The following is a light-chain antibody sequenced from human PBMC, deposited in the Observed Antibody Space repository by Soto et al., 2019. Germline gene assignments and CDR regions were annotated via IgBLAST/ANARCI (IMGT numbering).Light chain of an antibody. J-gene: IGLJ1*01. Sequence: NFMLTQPHSVSESPGKTVTISCTRSSGSIASNYVQWYQQRPGSAPTTVIYEDNQRPSGVPDRFSGSIDRSSNSASLTISGLKTEDEADYYCQSYDSFKYVFGTGTKSPS. CDR3: QSYDSFKYV. CDR1: SGSIASNY. CDR2: EDN. V-gene: IGLV6-57*04.